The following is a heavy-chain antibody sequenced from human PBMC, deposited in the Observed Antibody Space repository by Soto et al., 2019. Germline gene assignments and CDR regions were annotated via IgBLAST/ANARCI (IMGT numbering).Heavy chain of an antibody. Sequence: QVQLQQWGAGLLKPSETLSLTCAVYGGSFRGYYWSWIRQPPGKGLEWIGEINHSGGTNYNPSLTSLVTISVDTSKNQFSLKLSSVTAADTAVYYCARTYSSSWSPFDYWGQGTLVTVSS. J-gene: IGHJ4*02. CDR2: INHSGGT. D-gene: IGHD6-13*01. CDR3: ARTYSSSWSPFDY. CDR1: GGSFRGYY. V-gene: IGHV4-34*01.